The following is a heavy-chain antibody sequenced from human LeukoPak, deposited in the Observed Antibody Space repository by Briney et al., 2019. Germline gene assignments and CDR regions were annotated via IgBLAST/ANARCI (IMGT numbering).Heavy chain of an antibody. CDR1: GYSFINYW. CDR2: IYPGDSDI. J-gene: IGHJ4*02. CDR3: ARHKSSSSSPFDY. Sequence: GESLKISCKGSGYSFINYWIAWVRQMPGKGLEWMGIIYPGDSDIRYSPSFQGQVTISADKSITTAYLQWSSLKASDTAMYYCARHKSSSSSPFDYWGQETLVTVSS. V-gene: IGHV5-51*01. D-gene: IGHD6-6*01.